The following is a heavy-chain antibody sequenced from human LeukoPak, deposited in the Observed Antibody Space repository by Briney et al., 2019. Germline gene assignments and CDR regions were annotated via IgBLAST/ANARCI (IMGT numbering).Heavy chain of an antibody. D-gene: IGHD2-2*01. CDR3: ARGPYCSTTSCYSPYYYYYMDV. CDR2: IYPGDSDT. J-gene: IGHJ6*03. V-gene: IGHV5-51*01. CDR1: GYIFTNYW. Sequence: PGESRKISCQGSGYIFTNYWIGWVRQLPGKGLEWMGIIYPGDSDTRYSPSFQGQVTISADKSISTAYLQWRSLKASDTAMYFCARGPYCSTTSCYSPYYYYYMDVWGKGTTVTVSS.